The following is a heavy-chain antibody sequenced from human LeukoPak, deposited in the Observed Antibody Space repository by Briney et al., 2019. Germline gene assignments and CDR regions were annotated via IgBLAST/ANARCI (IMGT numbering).Heavy chain of an antibody. V-gene: IGHV4-4*02. J-gene: IGHJ4*02. D-gene: IGHD3-22*01. Sequence: SETLSLTCAVSGGSISSTNWWSWVRQPPGKGLEWIGEIYHGGSANYNPSLKSRVTISVDKSKNQFSLKLSPVTAADTAVYYCARGRDSRGYQFMGFDSWGQGTLVTVSS. CDR1: GGSISSTNW. CDR2: IYHGGSA. CDR3: ARGRDSRGYQFMGFDS.